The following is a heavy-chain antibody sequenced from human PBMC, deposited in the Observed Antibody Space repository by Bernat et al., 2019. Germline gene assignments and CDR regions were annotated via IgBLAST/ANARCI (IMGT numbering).Heavy chain of an antibody. V-gene: IGHV3-30*01. J-gene: IGHJ3*02. Sequence: QVQLVESGRGVVQPGRSLRLSCAASGFTFSSYAMHWVRQAPGKGLEWVAVISYDGSNKYYADSVKGRFTISRDNSKNTLYLQMNSLRAEDTAVYYCARDLGITGTPEDAFDIWGQGTMVTVSS. CDR3: ARDLGITGTPEDAFDI. CDR2: ISYDGSNK. D-gene: IGHD1-20*01. CDR1: GFTFSSYA.